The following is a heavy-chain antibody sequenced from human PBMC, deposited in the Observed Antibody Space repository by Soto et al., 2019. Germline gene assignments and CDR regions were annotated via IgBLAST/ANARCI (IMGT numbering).Heavy chain of an antibody. J-gene: IGHJ6*03. Sequence: ASVKVSRKASGYTFTSYAMHWVRQAPGQRLEWMGWINAGNGNTKYSQKFQGRVTITRDTSASTAYMELSSLRSEDTAVYYCARDPLYYYYYYMDVWGKGTTVTVSS. CDR2: INAGNGNT. CDR3: ARDPLYYYYYYMDV. V-gene: IGHV1-3*01. CDR1: GYTFTSYA.